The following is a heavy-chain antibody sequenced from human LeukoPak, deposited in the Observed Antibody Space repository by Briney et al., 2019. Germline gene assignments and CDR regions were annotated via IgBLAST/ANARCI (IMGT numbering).Heavy chain of an antibody. J-gene: IGHJ4*02. V-gene: IGHV3-21*01. CDR2: VSSSTSYI. CDR3: ARAGGSTVSHSDY. D-gene: IGHD4-17*01. CDR1: GFTFSSYS. Sequence: GGSLRLSCAASGFTFSSYSMNWIRQAPGKGLEWVSSVSSSTSYIYYADSVKGRFTISKDNAKNSLYLQMNSLRAEDTAVYYCARAGGSTVSHSDYWGQGTLVTVSS.